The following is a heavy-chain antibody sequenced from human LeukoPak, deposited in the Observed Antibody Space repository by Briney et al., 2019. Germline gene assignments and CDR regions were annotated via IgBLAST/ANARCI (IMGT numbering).Heavy chain of an antibody. CDR2: IKQDGSVK. D-gene: IGHD6-6*01. Sequence: GGSLRLSCVASGLTFNNYWMIWVRQAPGKGLEWVANIKQDGSVKYYVDSVKGRFTIFRDNAKNSLYLQMNSLTAEDTAVYYCARESFAARWDWGQGTLVTVSS. CDR3: ARESFAARWD. V-gene: IGHV3-7*01. J-gene: IGHJ4*02. CDR1: GLTFNNYW.